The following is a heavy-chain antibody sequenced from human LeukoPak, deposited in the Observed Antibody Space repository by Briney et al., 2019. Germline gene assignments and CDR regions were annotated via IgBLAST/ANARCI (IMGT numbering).Heavy chain of an antibody. CDR3: ARSLGYSYGYFDY. D-gene: IGHD5-18*01. J-gene: IGHJ4*02. CDR2: INPNSGGT. Sequence: ASVKVPCKASGYTFTGYYMHWVRQAPGQGLGWMGWINPNSGGTNYAQKFQGRVTMTRDTSISTAYMELSRLRSDDTAVYYCARSLGYSYGYFDYWGQGTLVTVSS. V-gene: IGHV1-2*02. CDR1: GYTFTGYY.